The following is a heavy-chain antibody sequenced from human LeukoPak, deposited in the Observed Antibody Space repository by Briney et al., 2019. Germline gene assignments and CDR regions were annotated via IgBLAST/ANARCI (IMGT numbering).Heavy chain of an antibody. J-gene: IGHJ6*03. D-gene: IGHD6-19*01. Sequence: SETLSLTCTVSGGSINTCYWNWIRQPPGKGLEWIGYIYYSGITNYNPSLKSRVTISVDTSKNQFSLNLRSVTAADTAVYYCARSVYTSGWYGVTARSYYYYMDVWGKGTSVTVSS. CDR2: IYYSGIT. CDR1: GGSINTCY. V-gene: IGHV4-59*01. CDR3: ARSVYTSGWYGVTARSYYYYMDV.